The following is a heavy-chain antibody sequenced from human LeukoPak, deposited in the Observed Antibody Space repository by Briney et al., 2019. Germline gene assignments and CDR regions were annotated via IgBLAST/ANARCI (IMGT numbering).Heavy chain of an antibody. V-gene: IGHV1-69*13. CDR1: GGTFSSYA. D-gene: IGHD1-7*01. CDR2: IIPIFGTA. CDR3: ARDRDWNYRGGFDY. Sequence: SVKVSCKASGGTFSSYAISWVRQAPGQGLEWMGGIIPIFGTANYAQKFQGRVTITADESTSTAYMELSSLRSEDTAVYYCARDRDWNYRGGFDYWGQGTLVTVSS. J-gene: IGHJ4*02.